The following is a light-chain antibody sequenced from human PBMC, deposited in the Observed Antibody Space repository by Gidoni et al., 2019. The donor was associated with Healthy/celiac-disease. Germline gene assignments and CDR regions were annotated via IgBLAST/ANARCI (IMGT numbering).Light chain of an antibody. CDR2: GAS. V-gene: IGKV3-15*01. J-gene: IGKJ2*01. CDR1: QSVSSN. CDR3: QQYNNWPGT. Sequence: IVLTQSPATLPVSPGERATLTCSASQSVSSNLAWYQQKPGQAPRLLIYGASTRATGIPARFSGSGSGTEFTLTISSLQSEDFAVYYCQQYNNWPGTFGQGTKLEIK.